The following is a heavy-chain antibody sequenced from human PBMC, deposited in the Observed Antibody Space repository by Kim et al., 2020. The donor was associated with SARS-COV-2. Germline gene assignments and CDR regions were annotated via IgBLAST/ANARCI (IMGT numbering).Heavy chain of an antibody. Sequence: GGSLRLSCAASGFTFSSYSMNWVRQAPGKGLEWVSYISSSSSTIYYADSVKGRFTISRDNAKNSLYLQMNSLRDEDTAVYYCARGETITILYGMDVWGQGTTVTVSS. CDR3: ARGETITILYGMDV. V-gene: IGHV3-48*02. J-gene: IGHJ6*02. D-gene: IGHD3-3*01. CDR2: ISSSSSTI. CDR1: GFTFSSYS.